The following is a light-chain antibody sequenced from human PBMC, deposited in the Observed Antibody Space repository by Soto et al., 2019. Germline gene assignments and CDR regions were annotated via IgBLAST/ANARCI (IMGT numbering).Light chain of an antibody. Sequence: EIVLTQSPGTLSLSPGERATRCCRASQSVSSRRLAWYQQKPGQAPRLLIYDASTRATGVPARFSGSGSGTEFTLTISSLQSEDFTVYSCLQYHNLWAFGQGTKVDIK. CDR2: DAS. CDR1: QSVSSR. V-gene: IGKV3-15*01. CDR3: LQYHNLWA. J-gene: IGKJ1*01.